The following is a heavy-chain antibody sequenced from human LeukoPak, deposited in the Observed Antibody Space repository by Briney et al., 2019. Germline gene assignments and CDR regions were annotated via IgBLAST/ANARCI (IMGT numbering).Heavy chain of an antibody. CDR1: GYSFTSYW. J-gene: IGHJ1*01. D-gene: IGHD3-22*01. CDR2: IYPGDSDT. CDR3: ARPGSLNYYDSSGYRIGYFQH. V-gene: IGHV5-51*01. Sequence: GESLKISCKGSGYSFTSYWIGWVRQMPGKGLEWMGIIYPGDSDTRYSPSFQGQVTISADKSISTAYLQWSSLKASDTAVYYCARPGSLNYYDSSGYRIGYFQHWGQGTLVTVSS.